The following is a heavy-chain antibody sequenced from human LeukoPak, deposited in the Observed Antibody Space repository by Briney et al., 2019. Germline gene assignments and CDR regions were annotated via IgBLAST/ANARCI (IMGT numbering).Heavy chain of an antibody. CDR3: ARDGWGPYRSTSDY. V-gene: IGHV3-7*03. J-gene: IGHJ4*02. CDR2: IKQDGSEK. D-gene: IGHD1-1*01. Sequence: GGSLRLSCAASGFSFSSYWMSWVRQAPGKGLEWVANIKQDGSEKYYVDSVKGRFTISRDNAKNSLYLQMNSLRAEDTAVYYCARDGWGPYRSTSDYWGQGTLVTVSS. CDR1: GFSFSSYW.